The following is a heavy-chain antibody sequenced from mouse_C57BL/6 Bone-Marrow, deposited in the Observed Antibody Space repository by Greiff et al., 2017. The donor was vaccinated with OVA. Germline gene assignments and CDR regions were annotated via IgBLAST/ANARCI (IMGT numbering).Heavy chain of an antibody. J-gene: IGHJ3*01. Sequence: MLVESGEGLVKPGGSLKLSCAASGFTFSSYAMSWVRQTPEKRLEWVAYISSGGDYIYYADTVKGRFTISRDNARNTLYLQMSSLKSEDTAMYYCTREDYGSSSLAWFAYWGQGTLVTVSA. CDR3: TREDYGSSSLAWFAY. CDR1: GFTFSSYA. V-gene: IGHV5-9-1*02. CDR2: ISSGGDYI. D-gene: IGHD1-1*01.